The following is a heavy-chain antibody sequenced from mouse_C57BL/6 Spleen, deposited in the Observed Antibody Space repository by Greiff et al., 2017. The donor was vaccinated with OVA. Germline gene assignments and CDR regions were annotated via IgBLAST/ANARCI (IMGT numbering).Heavy chain of an antibody. V-gene: IGHV1-15*01. D-gene: IGHD1-1*01. CDR3: TRKGLITTVVAPFDY. J-gene: IGHJ2*01. CDR2: IDPETGGT. CDR1: GYTFTDYE. Sequence: QVQLQQSGAELVRPGASVTLSCKASGYTFTDYEMHWVKQTPVHGLEWIGAIDPETGGTAYNQKFKGNAILTADKSSSTAYMELRSLTSEDSAVYYGTRKGLITTVVAPFDYWGQGTTLTVFS.